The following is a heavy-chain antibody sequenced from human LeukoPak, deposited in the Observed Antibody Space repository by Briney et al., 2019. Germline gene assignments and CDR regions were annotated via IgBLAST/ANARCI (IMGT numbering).Heavy chain of an antibody. CDR1: GFTFSSYS. Sequence: PGGSLRLSCAASGFTFSSYSMNWVRQAPGKGLEWVSSISGSSTYIYYADSVKGRFTISRDNAKNSLYLQMNSLRAEDTAVYYCARDQPTNWRNSEGSLFDYWGQGTLVTVSS. CDR2: ISGSSTYI. D-gene: IGHD1-1*01. J-gene: IGHJ4*02. CDR3: ARDQPTNWRNSEGSLFDY. V-gene: IGHV3-21*01.